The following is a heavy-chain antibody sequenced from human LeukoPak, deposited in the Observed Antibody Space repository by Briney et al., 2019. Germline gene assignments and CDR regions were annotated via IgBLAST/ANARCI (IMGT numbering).Heavy chain of an antibody. CDR1: GGSISSSSYY. CDR3: ARQGAKSSVAGPNWFDP. D-gene: IGHD6-19*01. Sequence: SETLSLTCTVSGGSISSSSYYWGWIRQPPGKGLEWIGSIYYSGSTYYNPSLKSRVTISVDTSENQFSLKLSSVTAADTAVYYCARQGAKSSVAGPNWFDPWGQGTLVTVFS. J-gene: IGHJ5*02. CDR2: IYYSGST. V-gene: IGHV4-39*01.